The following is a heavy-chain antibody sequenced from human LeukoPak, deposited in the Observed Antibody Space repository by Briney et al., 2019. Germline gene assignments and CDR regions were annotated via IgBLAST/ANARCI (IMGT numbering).Heavy chain of an antibody. CDR2: ISGGGDRT. Sequence: GGSLRLSCAASGFTFSSYAMTWVRQAPGKGLEWVSGISGGGDRTYYADSVKGRFTISRDNSKNTVNLHMNSLTADDTAIYYCAKSVSRYGGINVYYFDSWGQGTLVTVSS. V-gene: IGHV3-23*01. J-gene: IGHJ4*02. CDR1: GFTFSSYA. CDR3: AKSVSRYGGINVYYFDS. D-gene: IGHD4-23*01.